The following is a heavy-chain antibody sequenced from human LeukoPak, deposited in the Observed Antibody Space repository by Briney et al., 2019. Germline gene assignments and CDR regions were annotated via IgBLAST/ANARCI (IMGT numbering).Heavy chain of an antibody. CDR2: IWYDGSEK. CDR3: ARSWGWDWNDWYYFDY. D-gene: IGHD1-1*01. CDR1: GFTFRNYG. Sequence: GGSLRLSRAGSGFTFRNYGIHWVRQAPGKGLEWVTVIWYDGSEKYYADSVKGRFTISRDNSKNTVYLQMSSLRAEDTAVYYCARSWGWDWNDWYYFDYWGQGTLVTVSS. J-gene: IGHJ4*02. V-gene: IGHV3-33*01.